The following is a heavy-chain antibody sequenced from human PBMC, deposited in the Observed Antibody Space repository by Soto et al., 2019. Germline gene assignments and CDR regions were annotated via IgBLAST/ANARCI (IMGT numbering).Heavy chain of an antibody. D-gene: IGHD1-26*01. CDR1: GGTFSSYT. J-gene: IGHJ2*01. V-gene: IGHV1-69*02. CDR3: ASHGSYYSWYFDL. Sequence: QVQLVQSGAEVKKPGSSVKVSCKASGGTFSSYTISWVRQAPGQGLEWMGRIIPILGIANYAQKFQGRVTXTXDXXTSTAYMELSSLRSEDTAVYYCASHGSYYSWYFDLWGRGTLVTVSS. CDR2: IIPILGIA.